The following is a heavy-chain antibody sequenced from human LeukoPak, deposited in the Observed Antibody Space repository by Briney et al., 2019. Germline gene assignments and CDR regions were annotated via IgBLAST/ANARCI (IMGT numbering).Heavy chain of an antibody. V-gene: IGHV3-74*01. J-gene: IGHJ4*02. Sequence: GGSPRLSCEASGFTFNGHWMHWVRQAPGKGLVWVSLINGDGSTISYADSVKGRFTISRDNAKNRLYLQMNSLGAEDTAVYYCARDRLRWPKIDYWGQGTLVTVSS. CDR2: INGDGSTI. CDR3: ARDRLRWPKIDY. CDR1: GFTFNGHW. D-gene: IGHD4-23*01.